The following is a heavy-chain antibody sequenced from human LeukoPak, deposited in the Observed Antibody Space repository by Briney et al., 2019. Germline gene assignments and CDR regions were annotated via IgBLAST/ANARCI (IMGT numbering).Heavy chain of an antibody. CDR3: ARDPNYYDSRAYYFLY. D-gene: IGHD3-22*01. V-gene: IGHV3-30*03. Sequence: GGSLRLSCAVSGLTFSHYGMHWVRQAPGKGLEWVAFISYDGSNKNYADSVKGRFTISRDNSKNTLYLQMNGLRAEDTALYFCARDPNYYDSRAYYFLYWGQGTLVTVSS. CDR1: GLTFSHYG. J-gene: IGHJ4*02. CDR2: ISYDGSNK.